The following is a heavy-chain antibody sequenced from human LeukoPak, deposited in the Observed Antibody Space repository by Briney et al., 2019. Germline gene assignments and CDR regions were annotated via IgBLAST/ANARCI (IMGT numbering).Heavy chain of an antibody. CDR3: AREGYDAFDI. D-gene: IGHD1-1*01. Sequence: GGSLRLSCAASGFTFSSYELNWVRQAPGKGLEWVSYISSRGTTIYNADSVKGRFTNSRDNAKNSLYLQMNSLRAEDTAVYYCAREGYDAFDIWGQGTMVTVSS. J-gene: IGHJ3*02. CDR2: ISSRGTTI. V-gene: IGHV3-48*03. CDR1: GFTFSSYE.